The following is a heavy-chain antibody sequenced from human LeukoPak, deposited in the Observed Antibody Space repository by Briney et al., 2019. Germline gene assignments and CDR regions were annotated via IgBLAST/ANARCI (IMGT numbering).Heavy chain of an antibody. CDR1: GYSFTSYW. CDR2: IYPGDSDT. Sequence: PGESLKISCKGSGYSFTSYWIGWVRQMPGKGLEWMGIIYPGDSDTRYSPSFQGQVTISADKSISTAYLQWSSLEASDTAMYYCGRYYYDSSGYFDYFDYWGQGTLVTVSS. V-gene: IGHV5-51*01. J-gene: IGHJ4*02. D-gene: IGHD3-22*01. CDR3: GRYYYDSSGYFDYFDY.